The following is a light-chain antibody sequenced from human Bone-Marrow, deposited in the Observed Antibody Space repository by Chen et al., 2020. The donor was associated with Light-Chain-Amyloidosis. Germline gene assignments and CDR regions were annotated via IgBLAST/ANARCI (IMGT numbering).Light chain of an antibody. V-gene: IGLV3-25*03. CDR2: RDT. J-gene: IGLJ2*01. CDR3: QSADSSGTYEVI. Sequence: YEPTQPPSVSVSPGQTARITGSGDDLPTKYAYWYQQKPGQAPVLVIHRDTERPSGISERFSGSSSWTTATLTISGVQAEDEADYHCQSADSSGTYEVIFGGGTKLTVL. CDR1: DLPTKY.